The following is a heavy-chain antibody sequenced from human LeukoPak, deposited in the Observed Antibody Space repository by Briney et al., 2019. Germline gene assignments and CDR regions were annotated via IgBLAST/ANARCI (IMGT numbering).Heavy chain of an antibody. D-gene: IGHD3-3*01. Sequence: SETPSLTCTVSGGSISSSSYYWGWIRQPPGKGLEWIGSIYYSGSTYYNPSLKSRVTISVDTSKNQFSLKLSSVTAADTAVYYCARLPGSVRVLRSDFDYWGQGTLVTVSS. CDR3: ARLPGSVRVLRSDFDY. CDR2: IYYSGST. J-gene: IGHJ4*02. V-gene: IGHV4-39*01. CDR1: GGSISSSSYY.